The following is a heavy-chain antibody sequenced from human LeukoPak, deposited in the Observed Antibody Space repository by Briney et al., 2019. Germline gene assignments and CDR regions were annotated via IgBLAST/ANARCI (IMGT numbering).Heavy chain of an antibody. CDR2: INPASGVT. Sequence: ASVKVSCKASGYTFSDYNVYWVRQAPGQGLEWMGRINPASGVTNSAQRFQGRVTVTRDTSLSTAYMELSRLTSDDTAVYYCARFDLVYRRNLVFGDYWGQGTLVTVSS. CDR3: ARFDLVYRRNLVFGDY. V-gene: IGHV1-2*06. D-gene: IGHD3-16*01. CDR1: GYTFSDYN. J-gene: IGHJ4*02.